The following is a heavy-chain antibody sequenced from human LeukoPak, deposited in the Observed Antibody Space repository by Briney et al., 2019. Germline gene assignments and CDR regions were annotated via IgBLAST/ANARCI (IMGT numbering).Heavy chain of an antibody. V-gene: IGHV3-48*01. D-gene: IGHD6-13*01. CDR1: GFTFSTYA. Sequence: GGSLRLSCAASGFTFSTYAMNWVRQAPGKGLEWVSYISSRSSDIYYADSVKGRFTISRDNAKNSLCLQMNSLRAEDTAVYYCARDHSSWYRGWFDPWGQGTLVTVSS. CDR3: ARDHSSWYRGWFDP. J-gene: IGHJ5*02. CDR2: ISSRSSDI.